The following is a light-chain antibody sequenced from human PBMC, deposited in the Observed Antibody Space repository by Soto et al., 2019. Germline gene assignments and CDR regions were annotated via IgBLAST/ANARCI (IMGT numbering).Light chain of an antibody. CDR2: LNNDGSH. CDR1: SGHNSYA. J-gene: IGLJ3*02. Sequence: QTVVTQPPSASASLGASVKLTCTLSSGHNSYAIAWHQQQPEKGPRYLMKLNNDGSHSKGDGIPDRFSGSSSGAERYLTISSLQSEDEADYYCQTWSTDIRVFGGGTQLTVL. CDR3: QTWSTDIRV. V-gene: IGLV4-69*01.